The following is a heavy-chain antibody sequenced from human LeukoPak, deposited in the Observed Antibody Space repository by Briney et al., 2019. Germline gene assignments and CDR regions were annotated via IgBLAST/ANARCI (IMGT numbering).Heavy chain of an antibody. Sequence: GASVKVSCKASGYTFTSYGISWVRQAPGQGLEWMGIINPSGGSTSYAQKFQGRVTMTRDTSTTTVYMELSSLRSEDTAVYYCARATTTGTNWFDPWGQGTLVTVSS. CDR3: ARATTTGTNWFDP. D-gene: IGHD1-1*01. V-gene: IGHV1-46*01. CDR2: INPSGGST. J-gene: IGHJ5*02. CDR1: GYTFTSYG.